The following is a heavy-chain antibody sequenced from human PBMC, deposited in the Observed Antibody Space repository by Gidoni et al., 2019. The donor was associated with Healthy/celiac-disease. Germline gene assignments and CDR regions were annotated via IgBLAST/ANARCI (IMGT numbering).Heavy chain of an antibody. CDR1: GFTFSSAA. D-gene: IGHD3-3*01. Sequence: EVQLLESGGGLVQPGGSLRLYCEASGFTFSSAAMSWVRQAPGKGLEWVSAISGSGGSTYYADSVKGRFTISRDNSKNTLYLQMNSLRAEDTAVYYCAKSLGTIFGVGIFDYWGQGTLVTVSS. V-gene: IGHV3-23*01. CDR3: AKSLGTIFGVGIFDY. CDR2: ISGSGGST. J-gene: IGHJ4*02.